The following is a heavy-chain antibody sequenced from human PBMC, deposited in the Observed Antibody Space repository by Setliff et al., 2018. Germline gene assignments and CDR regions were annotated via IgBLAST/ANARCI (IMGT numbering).Heavy chain of an antibody. CDR2: ITHSGST. D-gene: IGHD3-22*01. CDR3: ARLKYYNSGTYWGNWDYYSNMDV. CDR1: GDSMTGNH. V-gene: IGHV4-59*01. J-gene: IGHJ6*03. Sequence: SETLSLTCTVSGDSMTGNHWSWIRQSPGKGLEWIGYITHSGSTKYNPSLKSRVAITIVASRKQFSLELSSVTAADTAVYYCARLKYYNSGTYWGNWDYYSNMDVWGKGTTVTVSS.